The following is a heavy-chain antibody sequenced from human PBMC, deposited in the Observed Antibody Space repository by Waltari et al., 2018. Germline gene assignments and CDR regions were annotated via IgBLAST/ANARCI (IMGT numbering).Heavy chain of an antibody. J-gene: IGHJ5*02. CDR2: IYYDGTT. Sequence: QVQLQESGPGLVRPSETLSLTCDVSGYFINTGFFWGWVRQPPGQGLEWIGNIYYDGTTYYNPCLSHRLMISLDASKNQFSLRLNFVDVADTAVYYCARQTLGYCTSAACRRLETWGQGILVTVSS. CDR1: GYFINTGFF. V-gene: IGHV4-38-2*01. CDR3: ARQTLGYCTSAACRRLET. D-gene: IGHD2-2*03.